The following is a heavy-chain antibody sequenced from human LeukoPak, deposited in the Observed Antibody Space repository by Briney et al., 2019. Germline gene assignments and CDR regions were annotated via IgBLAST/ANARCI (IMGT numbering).Heavy chain of an antibody. V-gene: IGHV4-4*02. CDR2: VHLDGRT. Sequence: SETLSLTCGVSGGSVSSTNWWTWIRQPPGKGLEWIGEVHLDGRTNFNPSLKSRLTMSVDLSENHVSLKLASVTAADTAVYYCAREGGLYRPLDYSGQGTLVTVSS. CDR1: GGSVSSTNW. CDR3: AREGGLYRPLDY. J-gene: IGHJ4*02. D-gene: IGHD6-25*01.